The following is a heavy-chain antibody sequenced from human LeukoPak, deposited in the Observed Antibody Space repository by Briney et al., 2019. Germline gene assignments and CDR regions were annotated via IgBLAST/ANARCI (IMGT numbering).Heavy chain of an antibody. D-gene: IGHD5/OR15-5a*01. Sequence: ASVKVSCKASGYTFTDYYIHWVRQAPGHGREWMGWIDPSSGGTNYAQRFQGWVTMTRHTSISTAYMELSRLTSDDTAVYFCARGDGVYVLGFQHWGQGTLVTVSS. CDR2: IDPSSGGT. J-gene: IGHJ1*01. CDR1: GYTFTDYY. V-gene: IGHV1-2*04. CDR3: ARGDGVYVLGFQH.